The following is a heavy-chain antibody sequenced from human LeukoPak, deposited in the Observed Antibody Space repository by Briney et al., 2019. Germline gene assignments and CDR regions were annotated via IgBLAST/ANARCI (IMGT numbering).Heavy chain of an antibody. V-gene: IGHV4-39*07. CDR1: GGSISSSGYY. CDR2: IYYSGST. J-gene: IGHJ4*02. CDR3: ARDQRVYSSSSYFDY. D-gene: IGHD6-6*01. Sequence: SETLSLTCTVSGGSISSSGYYWGWIRQPPGKGLEWIGSIYYSGSTYYNPSLKSRVTISVDTSKNQFSLKLSSVTAADTAVYYCARDQRVYSSSSYFDYWGQGTLVTVSS.